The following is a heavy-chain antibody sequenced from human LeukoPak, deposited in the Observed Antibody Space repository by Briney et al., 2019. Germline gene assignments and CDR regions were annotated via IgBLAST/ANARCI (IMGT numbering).Heavy chain of an antibody. CDR1: GFTFSSYW. CDR2: IKQDGSEK. Sequence: GESLRLSCAASGFTFSSYWMSWVRQAPGKGLEWVANIKQDGSEKYYVDSVKGRFTISRDNAKNSLYLQMNSLRAEDTAVYYCAREGGGGWAFYYYYYMDVWGKGTTVTVSS. V-gene: IGHV3-7*01. D-gene: IGHD6-19*01. J-gene: IGHJ6*03. CDR3: AREGGGGWAFYYYYYMDV.